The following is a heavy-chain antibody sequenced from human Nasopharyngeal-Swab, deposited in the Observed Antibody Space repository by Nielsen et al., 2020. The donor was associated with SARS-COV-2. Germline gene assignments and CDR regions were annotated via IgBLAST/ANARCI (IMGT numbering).Heavy chain of an antibody. CDR3: ARAGLSSWHFDY. CDR2: IKQDGSEK. J-gene: IGHJ4*02. CDR1: GFTFISYW. V-gene: IGHV3-7*01. Sequence: GESLKISCAASGFTFISYWLSWVRQAPGKGLEWVANIKQDGSEKYYVDSVKGRFTISRDNAKNSLYLQMNSLRAEDTAVYYCARAGLSSWHFDYWGQGNLVTVSS. D-gene: IGHD6-13*01.